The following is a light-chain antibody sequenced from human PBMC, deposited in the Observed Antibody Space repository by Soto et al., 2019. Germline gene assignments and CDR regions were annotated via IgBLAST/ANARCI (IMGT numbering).Light chain of an antibody. CDR1: QGIGSD. CDR3: QQYKAYPYT. CDR2: EAS. Sequence: IQLTQFPSSLSASVGDRVTITCRASQGIGSDLAWYQQKPGKAPKLLIFEASTLRSGVPSRFSGSGSGTEFTLTISGLQPDDFATYYCQQYKAYPYTFAQGTKVDIK. V-gene: IGKV1-9*01. J-gene: IGKJ2*01.